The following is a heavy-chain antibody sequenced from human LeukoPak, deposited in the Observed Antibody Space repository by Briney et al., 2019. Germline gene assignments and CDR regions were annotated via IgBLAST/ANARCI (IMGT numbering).Heavy chain of an antibody. CDR2: IYYSGNT. D-gene: IGHD5-12*01. CDR3: ARGRGYDWKLYFDY. CDR1: GGSISSSSYY. V-gene: IGHV4-39*07. J-gene: IGHJ4*02. Sequence: PSETLSLTCTVSGGSISSSSYYWGWIRQPPGKGLEWIGSIYYSGNTYYNPSLKSRVTISVDTSKNQFSLKLSSVTAADTAVYYCARGRGYDWKLYFDYWGQGTLVTVSS.